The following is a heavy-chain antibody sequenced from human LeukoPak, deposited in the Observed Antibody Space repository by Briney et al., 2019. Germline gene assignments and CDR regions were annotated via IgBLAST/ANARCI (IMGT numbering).Heavy chain of an antibody. Sequence: QSGGSLRLSCAASRFTFNTYAVNWVRQAPGKGLEWVSAISGNGDITYYAGSVRGRFTISRDNSKNTLYLQMNSLRAEDTAVYYCARVKRDCSGGSCYSYDYWGQGTLVTVSS. D-gene: IGHD2-15*01. CDR1: RFTFNTYA. V-gene: IGHV3-23*01. J-gene: IGHJ4*02. CDR3: ARVKRDCSGGSCYSYDY. CDR2: ISGNGDIT.